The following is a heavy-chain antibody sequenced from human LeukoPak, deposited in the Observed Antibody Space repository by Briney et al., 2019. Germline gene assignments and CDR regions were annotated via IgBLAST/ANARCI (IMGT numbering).Heavy chain of an antibody. CDR2: IYPGDSDT. V-gene: IGHV5-51*01. CDR3: ARAYDSSGQIFDY. CDR1: GYSFTSYW. D-gene: IGHD3-22*01. J-gene: IGHJ4*02. Sequence: GESLKISCKASGYSFTSYWIGWVRQMPGKGLEWMGIIYPGDSDTRYRPSFQGQVTISADTSISTAYLQWSSLKASDTAMYYCARAYDSSGQIFDYWRQGTLVTVSS.